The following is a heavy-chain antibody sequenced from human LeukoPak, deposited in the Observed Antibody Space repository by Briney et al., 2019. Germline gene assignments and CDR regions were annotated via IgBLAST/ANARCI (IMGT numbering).Heavy chain of an antibody. V-gene: IGHV1-46*01. CDR1: GYTFTRYY. Sequence: ASVKVSCKASGYTFTRYYMHWVRQAPGQGLEWMGIINPSGGSTSYAQKFQGRVTMTRDMSTSTVYMERSSLRSEDTAVYYCAREGIAARWFDPWGQGTLFTVSS. D-gene: IGHD6-25*01. J-gene: IGHJ5*02. CDR2: INPSGGST. CDR3: AREGIAARWFDP.